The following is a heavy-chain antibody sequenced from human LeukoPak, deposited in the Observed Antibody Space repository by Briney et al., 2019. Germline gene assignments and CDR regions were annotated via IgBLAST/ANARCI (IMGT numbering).Heavy chain of an antibody. V-gene: IGHV7-4-1*02. CDR2: INTNTGNP. CDR3: ARDHYGSGRPGGGIIGY. CDR1: GYTFTSYA. J-gene: IGHJ4*02. D-gene: IGHD3-10*01. Sequence: ASVKVSCKASGYTFTSYAMNWVRQAPGQGLEWMGWINTNTGNPTYAQGFTGRFVFSLDTSVSTAYLQISSLKAEDTAVYYCARDHYGSGRPGGGIIGYWGQGTLVTVSS.